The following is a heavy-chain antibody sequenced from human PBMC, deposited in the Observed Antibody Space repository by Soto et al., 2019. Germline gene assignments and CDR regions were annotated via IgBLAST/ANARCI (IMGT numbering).Heavy chain of an antibody. V-gene: IGHV3-23*01. Sequence: GGSLSLSCAASGFPFSSYAMSWVRQAPGKGLEWVSVISGSGGSTHYADSVKGRSTISRDNSKNTLHLQVNSLRGEDTAVYYCAKEADISGYYPDYWGQGTQDTVSS. D-gene: IGHD3-22*01. J-gene: IGHJ4*02. CDR2: ISGSGGST. CDR3: AKEADISGYYPDY. CDR1: GFPFSSYA.